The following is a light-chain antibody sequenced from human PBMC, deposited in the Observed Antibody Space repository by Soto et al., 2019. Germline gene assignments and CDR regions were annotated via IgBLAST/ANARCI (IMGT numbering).Light chain of an antibody. CDR2: VAS. V-gene: IGKV1-39*01. CDR1: QSISKS. Sequence: DIQMTQSPSSLSASVGDSVTITCRASQSISKSLNWYQQKPGRAPTLLISVASTLHSGVPSRFRGSGSGTDFTLTISSRQREDFATHDCQQSYSTPAMDTFCQGTKLEIK. J-gene: IGKJ2*01. CDR3: QQSYSTPAMDT.